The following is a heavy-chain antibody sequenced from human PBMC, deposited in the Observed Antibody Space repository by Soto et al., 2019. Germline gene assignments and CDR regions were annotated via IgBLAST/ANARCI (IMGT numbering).Heavy chain of an antibody. V-gene: IGHV3-72*01. CDR2: IKDKTHNYGT. CDR3: ACIRAACGD. Sequence: PGGSLRLSCAASGFTFSDHFMDWVRQAPGKGLEWVGRIKDKTHNYGTQYAPAAEGRIRISRDDYTNSVYLQMYRLKTEDTAVYFCACIRAACGDWGPGTLVTVSS. J-gene: IGHJ4*01. CDR1: GFTFSDHF. D-gene: IGHD2-21*01.